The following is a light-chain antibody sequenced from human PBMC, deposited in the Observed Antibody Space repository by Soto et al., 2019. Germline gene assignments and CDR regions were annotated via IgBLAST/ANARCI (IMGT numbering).Light chain of an antibody. V-gene: IGLV2-14*01. J-gene: IGLJ1*01. CDR2: DVN. CDR1: SSDVGGYNY. Sequence: QSALTQPASVSGSPGQSITISCTGTSSDVGGYNYVSWYQQHPGKAPKLMIYDVNNRPSGVSNRFSGSKSGNTASLTISGLQAEYEADYFCSSYTTSSTPFVFGPGTKVTVL. CDR3: SSYTTSSTPFV.